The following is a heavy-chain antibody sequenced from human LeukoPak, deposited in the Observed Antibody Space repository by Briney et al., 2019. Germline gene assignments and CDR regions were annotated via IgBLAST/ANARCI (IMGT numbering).Heavy chain of an antibody. CDR3: AKDRARDGLDI. CDR2: ISYDGSNK. V-gene: IGHV3-30*18. Sequence: GSLRLSCAASGFTFSSYGMHWVRQAPGKGLEWVAVISYDGSNKYYADSVKGRFTISRDNSKNTLYPQMNSLRAEDTAVYYCAKDRARDGLDIWGQGTMVTVSS. CDR1: GFTFSSYG. J-gene: IGHJ3*02. D-gene: IGHD5-24*01.